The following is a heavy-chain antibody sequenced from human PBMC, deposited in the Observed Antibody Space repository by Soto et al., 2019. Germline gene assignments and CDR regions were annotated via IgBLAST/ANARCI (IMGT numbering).Heavy chain of an antibody. CDR2: IIPIFGTA. CDR3: AREPAATSYYYYYGMDV. D-gene: IGHD2-2*01. J-gene: IGHJ6*02. CDR1: GGTFSSYA. Sequence: GASVKVSCKASGGTFSSYAISWVRQAPGQGLEWMGGIIPIFGTANYAQKFQGRVTITADESTSTAYMELSSLRSEDTAVYYCAREPAATSYYYYYGMDVWGQGTTVTVSS. V-gene: IGHV1-69*13.